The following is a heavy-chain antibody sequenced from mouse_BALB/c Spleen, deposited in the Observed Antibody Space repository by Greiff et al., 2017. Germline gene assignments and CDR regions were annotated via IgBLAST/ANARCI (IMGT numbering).Heavy chain of an antibody. D-gene: IGHD1-1*01. CDR2: IYPGGGYT. Sequence: VQLQESGAELVRPGTSVKISCKASGYTFTNYWLGWVKQRPGHGLEWIGDIYPGGGYTNYNEKFKGKATLTADTSSSTSYMQLSSLTSEDSAVYFCARSMRDYGISHAMDYWGQGTSVTVSS. J-gene: IGHJ4*01. CDR1: GYTFTNYW. V-gene: IGHV1-63*02. CDR3: ARSMRDYGISHAMDY.